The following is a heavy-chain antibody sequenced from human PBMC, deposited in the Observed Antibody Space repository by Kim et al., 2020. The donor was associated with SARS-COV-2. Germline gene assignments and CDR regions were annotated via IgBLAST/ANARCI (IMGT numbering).Heavy chain of an antibody. CDR2: IWGSGTRT. D-gene: IGHD4-17*01. Sequence: GGSLRLSCVGSGFIFNNYAMNWVRQAPEKGLEWISAIWGSGTRTYYVDSVKGRFTISRDNSKNTLYLQMNSLRAEDTAVYYCAKGNLSPDYHFDNWGQGTLVTVSS. CDR3: AKGNLSPDYHFDN. V-gene: IGHV3-23*01. J-gene: IGHJ4*02. CDR1: GFIFNNYA.